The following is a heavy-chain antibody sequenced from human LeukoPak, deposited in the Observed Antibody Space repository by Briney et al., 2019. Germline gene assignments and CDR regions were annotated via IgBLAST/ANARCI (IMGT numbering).Heavy chain of an antibody. CDR3: ARGIATGIDFYDP. V-gene: IGHV3-7*01. CDR1: GFTFTNYW. D-gene: IGHD6-13*01. Sequence: PGGSLRLSCAASGFTFTNYWMTWVRQAPGEGLEWVATIMQDGTEQYYADCVEGRFTISRDRAKNSLYLQMNSLGAEAMTLYYCARGIATGIDFYDPWGQGTLVTVSS. J-gene: IGHJ5*02. CDR2: IMQDGTEQ.